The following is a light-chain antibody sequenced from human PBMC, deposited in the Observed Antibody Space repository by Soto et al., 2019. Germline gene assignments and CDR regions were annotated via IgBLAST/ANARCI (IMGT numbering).Light chain of an antibody. Sequence: EIVMTQSPATLSVSPEERATLSCRPSQSVSSNLAWYQQKPGQAPRLLIYGASTRATGIPARFSGSGSGTEFTLTISSLQSEDFAVYYCQQYNNWPPKTFGQGTKVDIK. CDR2: GAS. CDR1: QSVSSN. V-gene: IGKV3-15*01. CDR3: QQYNNWPPKT. J-gene: IGKJ1*01.